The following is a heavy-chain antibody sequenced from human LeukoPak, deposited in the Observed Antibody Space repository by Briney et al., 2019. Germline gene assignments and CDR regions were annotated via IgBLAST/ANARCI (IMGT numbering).Heavy chain of an antibody. CDR1: GGSISSYY. J-gene: IGHJ5*02. CDR2: IYYSGST. V-gene: IGHV4-59*01. D-gene: IGHD5-18*01. Sequence: SETLSLTCTVPGGSISSYYWSWIRQPPGKGLEWIGYIYYSGSTNYNPSLKSRVTISVDTSKNQFSLKLSSVTAADTAVYYCARVRGYSFDPWGQGTLVTVSS. CDR3: ARVRGYSFDP.